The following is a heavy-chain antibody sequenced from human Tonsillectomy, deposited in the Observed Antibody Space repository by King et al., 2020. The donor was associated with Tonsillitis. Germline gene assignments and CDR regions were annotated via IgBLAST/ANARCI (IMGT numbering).Heavy chain of an antibody. Sequence: VQLVESGAEVKKPGESLKISCKGSRYSFTSYWIGWARQMPGKGLEWMGIIYPGDSDTRYSPSFQGQVTISADKSISTAYLQWSSLKASDTAMYYCATVDTAMIGEYYFDYWGQGTLVTVSS. CDR1: RYSFTSYW. D-gene: IGHD5-18*01. J-gene: IGHJ4*02. CDR3: ATVDTAMIGEYYFDY. V-gene: IGHV5-51*01. CDR2: IYPGDSDT.